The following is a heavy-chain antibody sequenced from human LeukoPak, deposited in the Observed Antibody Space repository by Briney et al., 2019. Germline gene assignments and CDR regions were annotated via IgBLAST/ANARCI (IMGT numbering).Heavy chain of an antibody. J-gene: IGHJ4*02. V-gene: IGHV3-30*02. CDR3: AKDYYRPSLYNYEDSSGKNYFDY. CDR1: GFTFSSYG. D-gene: IGHD3-22*01. Sequence: PGGSLRLSCAASGFTFSSYGMHWVRQAPGKGLEWVAFIRYDGSDKYYADSVKGRFTISRDNSKNTLYLQMNSLRAEDTAVYYCAKDYYRPSLYNYEDSSGKNYFDYWGQGTLVTVSS. CDR2: IRYDGSDK.